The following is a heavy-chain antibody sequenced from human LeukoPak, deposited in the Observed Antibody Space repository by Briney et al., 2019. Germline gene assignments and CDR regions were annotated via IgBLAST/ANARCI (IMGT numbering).Heavy chain of an antibody. CDR2: ISSSSSYI. CDR1: GFTFSSYS. D-gene: IGHD1-26*01. J-gene: IGHJ6*02. Sequence: GGSLRLSCAASGFTFSSYSMDWVRQAPGKGLEWVSSISSSSSYIYYADSVKGRFTISRDNAKNSLYLQMNSLRAEDTAVYYCAGVYRPRALYYYGMDVWGQGTTVTVSS. V-gene: IGHV3-21*01. CDR3: AGVYRPRALYYYGMDV.